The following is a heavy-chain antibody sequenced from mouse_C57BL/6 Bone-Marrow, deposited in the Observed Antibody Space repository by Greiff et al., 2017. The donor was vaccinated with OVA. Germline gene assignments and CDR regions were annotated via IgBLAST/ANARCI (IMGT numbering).Heavy chain of an antibody. V-gene: IGHV1-69*01. J-gene: IGHJ3*01. CDR2: IDSSDSYT. D-gene: IGHD2-3*01. CDR3: AREGGYYPFAY. Sequence: VQLQQPGAELVMPGASVKLSCKASGYPFPSYWMHWVKQRPGPGLEWVGEIDSSDSYTNYNQKFKGKSTMTVDKSSSTAYMQLSSLTSEDSAVYYCAREGGYYPFAYWGQGTLVTVSA. CDR1: GYPFPSYW.